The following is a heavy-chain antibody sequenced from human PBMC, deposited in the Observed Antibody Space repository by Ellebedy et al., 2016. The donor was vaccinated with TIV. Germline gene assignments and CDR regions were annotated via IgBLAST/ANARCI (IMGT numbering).Heavy chain of an antibody. CDR2: IYYSGST. D-gene: IGHD3-9*01. V-gene: IGHV4-59*01. J-gene: IGHJ2*01. CDR1: TDSISSYY. Sequence: MPSETLSLTCTFSTDSISSYYWNWIRQPPGKGLEWIGSIYYSGSTNFNPSFESRVTMSIDTSKNQFSLNLSSVTAAYTAVYYCVRVRFDQFWSHWYFDLWGRGTLVTVSS. CDR3: VRVRFDQFWSHWYFDL.